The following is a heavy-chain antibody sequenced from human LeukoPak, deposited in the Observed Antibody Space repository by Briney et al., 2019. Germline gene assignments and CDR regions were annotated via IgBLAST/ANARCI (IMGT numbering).Heavy chain of an antibody. J-gene: IGHJ4*02. Sequence: GGSLRLSCAASGSTFSSYAMHWVRQAPGKGLEWVAVISYDGSNKNYADSVKGRFTISRDNSKNTLYLQMNSLRAENTAVYYCARGPEWEPCYFDYWGQGTLVTVSS. CDR3: ARGPEWEPCYFDY. CDR1: GSTFSSYA. D-gene: IGHD1-26*01. CDR2: ISYDGSNK. V-gene: IGHV3-30-3*01.